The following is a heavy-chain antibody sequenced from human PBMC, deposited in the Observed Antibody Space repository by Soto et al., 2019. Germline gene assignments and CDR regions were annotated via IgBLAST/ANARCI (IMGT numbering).Heavy chain of an antibody. CDR1: GYTFTSSG. J-gene: IGHJ6*02. V-gene: IGHV1-18*01. Sequence: ASVKVSCKASGYTFTSSGISWVRQAPGQGLEWMGWISTDNGNTNYAQHLQGRVSMTTDTSTSTAHMDLRSLRSDGTAVYYCARDQGITTFGVYSMYYYGMDVWGQGTTVTVSS. CDR2: ISTDNGNT. D-gene: IGHD3-3*01. CDR3: ARDQGITTFGVYSMYYYGMDV.